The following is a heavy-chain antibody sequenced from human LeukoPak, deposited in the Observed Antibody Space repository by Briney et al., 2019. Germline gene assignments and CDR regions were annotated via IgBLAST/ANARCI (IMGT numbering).Heavy chain of an antibody. J-gene: IGHJ4*02. CDR3: ARETVDYYDSSGYFYDY. V-gene: IGHV1-2*02. CDR2: INPNSGGT. D-gene: IGHD3-22*01. Sequence: ASVKVSCKASGYTFTGYYMHWVRQAPGQGLEWMGWINPNSGGTNYAQKFQGRVTMTRDTSISTAYMELSRLRSDDTAVYYCARETVDYYDSSGYFYDYWGQGTPVTVSS. CDR1: GYTFTGYY.